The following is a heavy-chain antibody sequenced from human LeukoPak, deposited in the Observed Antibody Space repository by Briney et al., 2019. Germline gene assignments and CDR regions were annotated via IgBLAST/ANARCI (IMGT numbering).Heavy chain of an antibody. Sequence: AGGSLRLSCAASGFTFSSYAMSWVRQAPGKGLEWVSLLSCRGRHTNYADSVKGRFTISTDNSKNTLIFQMNSLRADDTAVYYCAKSIMGTAGLLDNWGQGTLVTVSS. J-gene: IGHJ4*02. CDR2: LSCRGRHT. D-gene: IGHD5-18*01. CDR3: AKSIMGTAGLLDN. CDR1: GFTFSSYA. V-gene: IGHV3-23*01.